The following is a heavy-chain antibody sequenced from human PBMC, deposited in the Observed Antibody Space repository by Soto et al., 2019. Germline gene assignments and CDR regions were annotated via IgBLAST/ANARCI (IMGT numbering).Heavy chain of an antibody. CDR2: IWYDGSNK. CDR1: GFTFSSYG. D-gene: IGHD4-4*01. V-gene: IGHV3-33*01. J-gene: IGHJ5*02. CDR3: ARDGYSNYGWFDP. Sequence: GESLKISCAASGFTFSSYGMHWVRQAPGKGLEWVAVIWYDGSNKYYADSVKGRFTISRDNSKNTLYLQMNSLRAEDTAVYYCARDGYSNYGWFDPWGQGTLVTVSS.